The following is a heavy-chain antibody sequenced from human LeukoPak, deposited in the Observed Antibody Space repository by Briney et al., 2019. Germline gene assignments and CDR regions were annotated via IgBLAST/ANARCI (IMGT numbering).Heavy chain of an antibody. J-gene: IGHJ4*02. V-gene: IGHV1-46*01. D-gene: IGHD5-12*01. CDR2: INPSGGST. CDR3: AILSGYVGYFDY. CDR1: GYTITSYY. Sequence: ASVKVSCKASGYTITSYYMHWVRQAPGQGLEWMGIINPSGGSTSYAQKFQGRVTMTRDMSTSTVYMELSSLRSEDTAVYYCAILSGYVGYFDYWGQGTLVTVSS.